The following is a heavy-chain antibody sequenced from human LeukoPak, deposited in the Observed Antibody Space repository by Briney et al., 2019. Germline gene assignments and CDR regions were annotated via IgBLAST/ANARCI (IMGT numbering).Heavy chain of an antibody. J-gene: IGHJ3*02. D-gene: IGHD2-15*01. Sequence: GGSLRLSCAASGFTVSSNYMSWVRQAPGKGLEWGSVIYSGGSTYYADSVKGRFTISRDNSKNTLYLQMNSLRAEDTAVYYCARFMVVAASHAFDIWGQGTMVTVSS. V-gene: IGHV3-66*02. CDR1: GFTVSSNY. CDR3: ARFMVVAASHAFDI. CDR2: IYSGGST.